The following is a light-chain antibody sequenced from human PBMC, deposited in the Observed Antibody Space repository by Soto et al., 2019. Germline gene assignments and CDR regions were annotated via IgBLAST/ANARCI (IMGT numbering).Light chain of an antibody. V-gene: IGLV1-44*01. Sequence: QSVLTQPPSASGTPGQRVTISCSGSRYNIGSNTVNWYQQVPGTAPRLLIHRDHQQPSGVTDRFSGSKSGTSASLAISGRQSEDESDDYGAAWYDSLNGSVVFGGGTQVTVL. CDR2: RDH. J-gene: IGLJ2*01. CDR1: RYNIGSNT. CDR3: AAWYDSLNGSVV.